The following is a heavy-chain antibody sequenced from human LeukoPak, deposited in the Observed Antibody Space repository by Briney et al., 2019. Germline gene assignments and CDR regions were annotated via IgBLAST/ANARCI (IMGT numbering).Heavy chain of an antibody. J-gene: IGHJ4*02. Sequence: SETLSLTCGVSGGSVTSTNWWTWIRQPPGKGLEWIGEVHINGNTNYNPALYGRVTMSVDTSDNHVSLKLTSLTAADTAVYFCAREGGPYRPLDYSGQGTLVTVTS. D-gene: IGHD3-16*02. CDR1: GGSVTSTNW. CDR2: VHINGNT. CDR3: AREGGPYRPLDY. V-gene: IGHV4-4*02.